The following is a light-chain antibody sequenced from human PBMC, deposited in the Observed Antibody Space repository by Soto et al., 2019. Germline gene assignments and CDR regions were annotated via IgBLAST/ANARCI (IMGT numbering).Light chain of an antibody. CDR2: DAF. V-gene: IGKV3-11*01. CDR3: QQRSNRPPWT. CDR1: QSVSSY. J-gene: IGKJ1*01. Sequence: EIVLTQSPATLSLSPGERATLSCTASQSVSSYLAWYQQKPGQAPRLLIYDAFKRATGIPARFSGSGSGTDFTLTISSLEPEDSAVYCCQQRSNRPPWTFGQGTQVEIK.